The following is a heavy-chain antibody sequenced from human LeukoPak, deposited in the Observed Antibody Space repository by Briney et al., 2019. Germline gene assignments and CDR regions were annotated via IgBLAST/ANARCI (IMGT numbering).Heavy chain of an antibody. CDR1: GGTFNNSA. V-gene: IGHV1-69*05. CDR3: ARDVHGDYGSGWFDP. D-gene: IGHD4-17*01. CDR2: IMPLFGTA. J-gene: IGHJ5*02. Sequence: SVKVSCKTSGGTFNNSAISWVRQAPGQGLEWLGGIMPLFGTAGYAQKFQGRVTITKDESTRTVYLELTSLTSDDTAVYYCARDVHGDYGSGWFDPWGQGALVSVSS.